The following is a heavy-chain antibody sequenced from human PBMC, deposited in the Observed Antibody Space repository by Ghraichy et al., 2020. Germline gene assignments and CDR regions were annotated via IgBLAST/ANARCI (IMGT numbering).Heavy chain of an antibody. D-gene: IGHD6-13*01. CDR3: AKDSGGKGSWYKTY. J-gene: IGHJ4*02. CDR1: GFTFDDYA. V-gene: IGHV3-43*02. Sequence: GGSLRLSCAASGFTFDDYAMHWVRQAPGKGLEWVSLISGDGGSTYYADSVNGRFTISRDNSKNSLYLQMNSLRTEDTALYYCAKDSGGKGSWYKTYWGQGTLVTVSS. CDR2: ISGDGGST.